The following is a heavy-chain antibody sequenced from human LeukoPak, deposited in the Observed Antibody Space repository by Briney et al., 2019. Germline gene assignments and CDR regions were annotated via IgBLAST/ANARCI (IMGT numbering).Heavy chain of an antibody. CDR2: IKQDGTE. V-gene: IGHV3-7*01. CDR1: GFTFRRHW. CDR3: VRGPDYGDRLDYFDN. J-gene: IGHJ4*02. Sequence: GGSLRLSCAASGFTFRRHWMSWVRQAPGKGPEWVAHIKQDGTEYYVDSVRGRFIISRDNAKNSLYLQMNSLRAEDTAVYTCVRGPDYGDRLDYFDNWGQGTLVTVSS. D-gene: IGHD4-17*01.